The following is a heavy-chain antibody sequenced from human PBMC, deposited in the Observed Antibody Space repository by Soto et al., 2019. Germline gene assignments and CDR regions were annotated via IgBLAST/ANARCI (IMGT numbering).Heavy chain of an antibody. Sequence: EVQLVESGGGLVKPGGTLRLSCEASGFTFSNGCMSWVRQAPGKGLEWVGRIKRKIAGGTTDYSAPEKGRFTISRDDSKDTLYVPMNSLPTEDTAVYYCTTDSTQTFCDGGPGNSLQTKIHDSWGQGTLGTVSA. CDR1: GFTFSNGC. D-gene: IGHD2-21*01. CDR2: IKRKIAGGTT. J-gene: IGHJ4*02. V-gene: IGHV3-15*01. CDR3: TTDSTQTFCDGGPGNSLQTKIHDS.